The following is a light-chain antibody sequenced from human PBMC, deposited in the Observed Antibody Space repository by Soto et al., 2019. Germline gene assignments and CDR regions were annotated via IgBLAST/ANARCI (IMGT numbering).Light chain of an antibody. CDR3: QQSYSTPLT. CDR2: AAS. V-gene: IGKV1-39*01. J-gene: IGKJ4*02. CDR1: QSISSS. Sequence: DIQMTQSPSSLSASVGDRVTITCRASQSISSSLNWYQQKPGKAPKRLIYAASSLQSGVPSRFSGSGSGTDFTLTISSLQPEDCATYYCQQSYSTPLTFGGGTKVEIK.